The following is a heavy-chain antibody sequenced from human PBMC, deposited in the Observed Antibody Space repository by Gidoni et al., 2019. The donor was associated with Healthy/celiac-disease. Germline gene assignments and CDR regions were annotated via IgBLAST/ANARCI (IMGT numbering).Heavy chain of an antibody. CDR1: GYTFPSYA. CDR3: ARDLSIAAAGYYFDY. CDR2: INAGNGNT. J-gene: IGHJ4*02. Sequence: QVQLVQSGAEVKKPGASVKVSCKASGYTFPSYAMHWVRQAPGQRLEWMGWINAGNGNTKYSQKFQGRVTITRDTSASTAYMELSSLRSEDTAVYYCARDLSIAAAGYYFDYWGQGTLVTVSS. V-gene: IGHV1-3*01. D-gene: IGHD6-13*01.